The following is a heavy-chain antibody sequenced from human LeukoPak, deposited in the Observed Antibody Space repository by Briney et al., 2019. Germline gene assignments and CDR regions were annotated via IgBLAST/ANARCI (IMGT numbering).Heavy chain of an antibody. D-gene: IGHD6-13*01. CDR3: ARGRSGSSWYMY. V-gene: IGHV4-34*01. CDR1: GGSFSGYY. CDR2: INHSGST. Sequence: SETLSLTCAVYGGSFSGYYWSWIRQPPGKGLEWIGEINHSGSTNYNPSLKSRVTLSVDTSKNQFSLKLSSVTAADTAVYYCARGRSGSSWYMYWGQGTLVTVSS. J-gene: IGHJ4*02.